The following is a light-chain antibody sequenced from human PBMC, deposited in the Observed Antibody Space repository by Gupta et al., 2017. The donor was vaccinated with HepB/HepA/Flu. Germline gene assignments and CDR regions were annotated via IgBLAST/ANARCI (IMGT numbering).Light chain of an antibody. CDR2: DND. J-gene: IGLJ2*01. Sequence: SXXXXXPXASGXPXXXVTISCSGSTSNIGVNTVNWYQHVPGSAPKLLMYDNDQRPSGVPDRFSASKSGTSASLAISGLQSGDEADYYCAAWHDSVDAPVFGGGTELTVL. CDR1: TSNIGVNT. CDR3: AAWHDSVDAPV. V-gene: IGLV1-44*01.